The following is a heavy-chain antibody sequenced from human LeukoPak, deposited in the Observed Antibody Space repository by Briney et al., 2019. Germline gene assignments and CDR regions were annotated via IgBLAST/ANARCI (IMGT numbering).Heavy chain of an antibody. D-gene: IGHD1-26*01. V-gene: IGHV4-59*08. CDR3: ARLYKGSYPRLYYFDY. J-gene: IGHJ4*02. CDR2: IYYSGST. CDR1: GGSISSYY. Sequence: SETLSLTCTVSGGSISSYYWSWIRQPPGKGLEWIGYIYYSGSTNYNPSLKSRVTISVDTSKNQFSLKLSSVTAADTAVYYCARLYKGSYPRLYYFDYWGQGTLVTVSS.